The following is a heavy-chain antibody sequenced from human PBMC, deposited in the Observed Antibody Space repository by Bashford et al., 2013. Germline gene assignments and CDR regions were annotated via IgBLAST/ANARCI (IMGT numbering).Heavy chain of an antibody. CDR3: ARGKQQQLVPYYYYGMDV. V-gene: IGHV3-11*01. J-gene: IGHJ6*02. Sequence: RQPPREGAGWVSYISSSGSTIYYADSVKGRFTISRDNAKNSLYLQMNSLRAEDTAVYYCARGKQQQLVPYYYYGMDVWGQGTTVTVSS. D-gene: IGHD6-13*01. CDR2: ISSSGSTI.